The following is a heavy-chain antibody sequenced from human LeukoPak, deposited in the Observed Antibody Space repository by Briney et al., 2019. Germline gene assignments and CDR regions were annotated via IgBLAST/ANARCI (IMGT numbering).Heavy chain of an antibody. J-gene: IGHJ4*02. Sequence: PSETLSLTCAVYGGSFSGYYWSWIRQPPGKGLEWIGEINHSGSTNYNPSLKSRVTISVETSKKEFSLKLSSVTAADTAVYYCARRGVRSRLVDYWGQGTLVTVSS. D-gene: IGHD2-2*01. V-gene: IGHV4-34*01. CDR1: GGSFSGYY. CDR3: ARRGVRSRLVDY. CDR2: INHSGST.